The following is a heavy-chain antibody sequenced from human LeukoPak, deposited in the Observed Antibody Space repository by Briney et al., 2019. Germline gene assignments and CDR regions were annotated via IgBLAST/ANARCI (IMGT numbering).Heavy chain of an antibody. V-gene: IGHV4-34*01. CDR2: INHSGST. D-gene: IGHD5-18*01. J-gene: IGHJ4*02. Sequence: MPSETLSLTCAVYGGSFSGYYWSWIRQPPGKGLEWIGEINHSGSTNYNPSLKSRVSISLDTSNNRFSLNLNFVTAADTAVYFCASPRTSYRYTFDYWGPGALVTVSS. CDR1: GGSFSGYY. CDR3: ASPRTSYRYTFDY.